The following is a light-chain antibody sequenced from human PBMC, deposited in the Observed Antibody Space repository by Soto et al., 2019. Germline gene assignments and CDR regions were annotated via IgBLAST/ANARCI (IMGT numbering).Light chain of an antibody. Sequence: EIVMTQSPLSLPVTPGDPASISFRSSQSLLHSNGYNYLDWYLQKPGQSPQLLIYLGSNRASGVPDRFSGSGSGTDFTLKISRVEAEDVGVYYCMQALQTPWTFGQGTKVDIK. J-gene: IGKJ1*01. CDR2: LGS. V-gene: IGKV2-28*01. CDR3: MQALQTPWT. CDR1: QSLLHSNGYNY.